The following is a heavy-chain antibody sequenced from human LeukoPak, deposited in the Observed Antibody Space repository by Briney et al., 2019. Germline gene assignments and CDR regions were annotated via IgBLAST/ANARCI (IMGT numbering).Heavy chain of an antibody. V-gene: IGHV3-30*18. D-gene: IGHD6-6*01. Sequence: PGGSLRLSCAASGFTFSSYWMSWVRQAPGKGLEWVAVISYDGSNKYYADSVKGRFTISRDNSKNTLYLQMNSLRAEDTAVYYCAKVPASPSYFQHWGQGTLVTVSS. CDR2: ISYDGSNK. J-gene: IGHJ1*01. CDR3: AKVPASPSYFQH. CDR1: GFTFSSYW.